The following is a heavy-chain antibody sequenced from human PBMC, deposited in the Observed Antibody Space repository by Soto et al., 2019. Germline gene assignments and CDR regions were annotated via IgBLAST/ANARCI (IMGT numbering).Heavy chain of an antibody. CDR3: AHRSGLRYCSSTSYYGGFDY. D-gene: IGHD2-2*01. CDR2: IYWDDDK. J-gene: IGHJ4*02. V-gene: IGHV2-5*02. CDR1: GFSLSTSGVG. Sequence: QITLKESGPTLVKPTQTLTLTCTFSGFSLSTSGVGVGWIRQPPGKALEWLALIYWDDDKRYSPSLKSRLTITKDTSKNQVVLTMTNMDPVDTATYYCAHRSGLRYCSSTSYYGGFDYWGQGTLVTVSS.